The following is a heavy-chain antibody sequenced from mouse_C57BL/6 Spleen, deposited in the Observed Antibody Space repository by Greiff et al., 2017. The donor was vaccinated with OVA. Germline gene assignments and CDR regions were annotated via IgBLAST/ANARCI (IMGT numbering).Heavy chain of an antibody. CDR2: IYPGDGAT. J-gene: IGHJ3*01. CDR3: AREGVSFAY. V-gene: IGHV1-82*01. D-gene: IGHD6-2*01. Sequence: QVQLQQSGPELVKPGASVKISCKASGYAFSSSWMNWVKQRPGKGLEWIGRIYPGDGATNYNGKFKGKATLTADKSSSTAYMQLSSLTSEDSAVYFCAREGVSFAYWGQGTLVTVSA. CDR1: GYAFSSSW.